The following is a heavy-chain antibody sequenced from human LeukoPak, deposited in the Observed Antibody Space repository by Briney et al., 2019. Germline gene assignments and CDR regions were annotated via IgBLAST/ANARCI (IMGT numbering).Heavy chain of an antibody. CDR3: ARALMKYYDILTGPAFDI. D-gene: IGHD3-9*01. Sequence: ASVKVSCKASGYTFTGYYMHWVRQAPGQGLEWMGRINPNSGGTNYAQKFQGRVTMTGDTSISTAYMELSRLRSDDTAVYYCARALMKYYDILTGPAFDIWGQGTMVTVSS. V-gene: IGHV1-2*06. CDR2: INPNSGGT. CDR1: GYTFTGYY. J-gene: IGHJ3*02.